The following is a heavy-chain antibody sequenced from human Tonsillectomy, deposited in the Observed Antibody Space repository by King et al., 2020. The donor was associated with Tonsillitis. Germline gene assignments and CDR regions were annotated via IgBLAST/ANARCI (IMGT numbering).Heavy chain of an antibody. CDR3: AREVGALGLAGPFYYNYMDV. CDR1: GDSISSYY. Sequence: VQLQESGPGLVKPSETLSLTCTVSGDSISSYYWSWIRQPAGKGLEWIGRIYTSGSSDYNPSLKSRVTMSVDTSKTQFSLKLSSVTAADTAMYYCAREVGALGLAGPFYYNYMDVWGKGTTVTVSS. CDR2: IYTSGSS. J-gene: IGHJ6*03. V-gene: IGHV4-4*07. D-gene: IGHD1-26*01.